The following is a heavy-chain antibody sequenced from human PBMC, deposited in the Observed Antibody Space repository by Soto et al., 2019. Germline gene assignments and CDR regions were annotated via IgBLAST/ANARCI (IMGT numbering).Heavy chain of an antibody. CDR1: GFAFSSYW. Sequence: GGSLRLSCAASGFAFSSYWMHWVRQGPGKGLVWVSRINSDGSSTSYADSVKGRFTISRDNSKNTLYLHMNSLRAEDTALYYCARDHRYSSFLFDPWGRGTLVTVSS. CDR3: ARDHRYSSFLFDP. V-gene: IGHV3-74*01. CDR2: INSDGSST. D-gene: IGHD6-19*01. J-gene: IGHJ5*02.